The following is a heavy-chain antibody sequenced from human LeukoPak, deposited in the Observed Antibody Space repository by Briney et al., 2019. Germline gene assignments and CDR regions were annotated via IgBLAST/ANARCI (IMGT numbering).Heavy chain of an antibody. D-gene: IGHD3-10*01. V-gene: IGHV4-38-2*02. J-gene: IGHJ4*02. CDR2: IYTSGST. Sequence: SETLSLTCTVSGYSISSGYYWGWIRQPPGKGLEWIGRIYTSGSTNYNPSLKSRVTMSVDTSKNQFSLKLSSVTAADTAVYYCARRGITMVRGVIIDHYFDYWGQGTLVTVSS. CDR1: GYSISSGYY. CDR3: ARRGITMVRGVIIDHYFDY.